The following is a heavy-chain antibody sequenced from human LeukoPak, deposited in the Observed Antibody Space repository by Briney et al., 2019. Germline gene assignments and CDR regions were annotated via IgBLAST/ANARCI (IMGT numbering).Heavy chain of an antibody. CDR1: GGSISSYY. CDR2: IYYSGST. V-gene: IGHV4-59*01. CDR3: ARESLRYFDSAYYYMDV. J-gene: IGHJ6*03. Sequence: SETLSLTCTVSGGSISSYYWSWIRQPPGKGLEWIGYIYYSGSTNYNPSLKSRATISVDTSKNQFSLKLSSVTAADTAVYYCARESLRYFDSAYYYMDVWGKGTTVTVSS. D-gene: IGHD3-9*01.